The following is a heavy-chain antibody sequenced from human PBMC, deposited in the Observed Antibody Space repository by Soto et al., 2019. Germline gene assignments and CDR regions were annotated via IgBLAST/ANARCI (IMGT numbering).Heavy chain of an antibody. CDR2: ISGSGGST. D-gene: IGHD6-19*01. Sequence: GGSLRLSCAASGFTFSSYAMSWVRQAPGKGLEWVSAISGSGGSTYYADSVKGRFTISRDNSKNRLYLQMNSLRAEDTAVYYCAKDLRLIAVAGLVFDYWGQGTLVTVSS. J-gene: IGHJ4*02. CDR3: AKDLRLIAVAGLVFDY. CDR1: GFTFSSYA. V-gene: IGHV3-23*01.